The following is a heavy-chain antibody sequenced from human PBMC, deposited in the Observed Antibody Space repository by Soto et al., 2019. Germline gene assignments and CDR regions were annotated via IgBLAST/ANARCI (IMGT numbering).Heavy chain of an antibody. Sequence: SVKVSCKALGNTFTYRYLHWVRQAPGQALEWMGWITPFNGDVHYAQKFQERVTITRDRSINTAYMRMSSLRSEDTAMYYCASGGAGSGPFTWELPDHWGQGTMVTVSS. CDR3: ASGGAGSGPFTWELPDH. V-gene: IGHV1-45*02. CDR2: ITPFNGDV. CDR1: GNTFTYRY. D-gene: IGHD1-26*01. J-gene: IGHJ4*02.